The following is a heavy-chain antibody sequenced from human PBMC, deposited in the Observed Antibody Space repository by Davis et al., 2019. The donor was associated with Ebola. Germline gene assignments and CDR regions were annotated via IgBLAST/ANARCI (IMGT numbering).Heavy chain of an antibody. D-gene: IGHD2-2*01. V-gene: IGHV3-74*01. Sequence: HTGGSLRLSCGASGFTFSIYWMHWVRQAPGKGLVWVSRISPDGSRTGYADSVKGRFTVSRDNAENTLYLQMNSLRAEDTAVYYCARMNIVVVPAALNFDYWGQGTLVSVSS. CDR3: ARMNIVVVPAALNFDY. J-gene: IGHJ4*02. CDR1: GFTFSIYW. CDR2: ISPDGSRT.